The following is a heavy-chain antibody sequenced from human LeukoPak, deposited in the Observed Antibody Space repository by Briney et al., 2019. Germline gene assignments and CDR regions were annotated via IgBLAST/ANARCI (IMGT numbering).Heavy chain of an antibody. CDR1: GFTFSSYG. V-gene: IGHV3-33*01. D-gene: IGHD3-22*01. CDR2: IWYDGSIK. Sequence: PGRSLRLSCAASGFTFSSYGMHWVRQAPGKGLEWVAVIWYDGSIKYYADSVKGRFTISRDNPKNTLYLQMNSLRAEDTAVYYCARDAYYDSSGYCSAWGQGTLVTVSS. J-gene: IGHJ4*02. CDR3: ARDAYYDSSGYCSA.